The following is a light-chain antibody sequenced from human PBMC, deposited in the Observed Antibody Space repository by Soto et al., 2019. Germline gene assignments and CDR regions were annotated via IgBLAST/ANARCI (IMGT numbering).Light chain of an antibody. J-gene: IGKJ4*01. CDR3: QHYNNWLAT. CDR2: GAS. CDR1: QSVLTN. Sequence: EIVVTQSPAILSVSPGERVTLSCRASQSVLTNLAWYQQKLGQAPRLLIYGASTRATGVPARFSGSGSGTEFIPTISSLQSEDFAVYYCQHYNNWLATFGGGTKV. V-gene: IGKV3-15*01.